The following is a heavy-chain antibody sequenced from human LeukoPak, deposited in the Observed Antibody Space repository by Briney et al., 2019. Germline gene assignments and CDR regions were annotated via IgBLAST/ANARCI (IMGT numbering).Heavy chain of an antibody. CDR2: IYYTGST. CDR1: GGSINSGGYY. J-gene: IGHJ3*02. V-gene: IGHV4-31*03. CDR3: ARDSRDAFDI. Sequence: SETLSLTCTVSGGSINSGGYYWSWIRQHPGEGLEWIGYIYYTGSTDYNPSLKSRVTISVDTSKNQFSLKLSSVTAADTAVYYCARDSRDAFDIWGQGTMVTVSS.